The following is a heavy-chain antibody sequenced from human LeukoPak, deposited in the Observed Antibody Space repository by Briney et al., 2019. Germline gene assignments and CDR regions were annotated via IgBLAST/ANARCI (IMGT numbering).Heavy chain of an antibody. J-gene: IGHJ4*02. CDR1: GFTFSSYE. CDR3: ARGGAAPDY. V-gene: IGHV3-48*03. Sequence: GGSLRLSCAASGFTFSSYEMNWVRQAPGKGLEWVSDISSSSSITYYADSVKGRFTISRDNAKNSLYLQMNSLRVEDTAVYYCARGGAAPDYWGQGTLVTVSS. D-gene: IGHD1-26*01. CDR2: ISSSSSIT.